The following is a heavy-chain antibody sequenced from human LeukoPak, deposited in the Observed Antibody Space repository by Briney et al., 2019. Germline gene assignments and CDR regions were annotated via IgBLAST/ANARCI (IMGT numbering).Heavy chain of an antibody. V-gene: IGHV4-34*01. D-gene: IGHD2-2*01. CDR2: INHSGST. Sequence: PSETLSLTCAVYGGSFSGYYWSWIRQPPGKGLEWIGEINHSGSTNYNPSLKSRVTISVDTSKNQFSLKLSSVTAADTAVYYCARQGLRGVPVTGLHYWGQGTLVTVSS. CDR3: ARQGLRGVPVTGLHY. CDR1: GGSFSGYY. J-gene: IGHJ4*02.